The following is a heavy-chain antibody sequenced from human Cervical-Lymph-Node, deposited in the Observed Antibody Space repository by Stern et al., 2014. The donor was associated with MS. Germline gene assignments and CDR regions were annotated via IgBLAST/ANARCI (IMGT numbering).Heavy chain of an antibody. Sequence: QVQLQESGPGLVKPSGTLSLTCAVSGGSVSSTNWWSWVRQSPGKGLEWIGNIYHSGASSYRPSLRTRVPISLDHPKTPLPLHLTSLTAADTAVYYCARERQQYCNSEGCSYWYFDLWGRGTLVTVSS. CDR2: IYHSGAS. J-gene: IGHJ2*01. CDR1: GGSVSSTNW. CDR3: ARERQQYCNSEGCSYWYFDL. V-gene: IGHV4-4*02. D-gene: IGHD2/OR15-2a*01.